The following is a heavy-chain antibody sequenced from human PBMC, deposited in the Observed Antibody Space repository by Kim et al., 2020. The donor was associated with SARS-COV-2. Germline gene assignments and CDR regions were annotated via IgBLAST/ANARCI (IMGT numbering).Heavy chain of an antibody. CDR2: GTA. CDR3: ALAVAAYGR. V-gene: IGHV1-69*01. Sequence: GTANYAQKFQGRVTITADESTSTAYMELSSLRSEDTAVYYCALAVAAYGRWGQGTLVTVSS. J-gene: IGHJ4*02. D-gene: IGHD2-15*01.